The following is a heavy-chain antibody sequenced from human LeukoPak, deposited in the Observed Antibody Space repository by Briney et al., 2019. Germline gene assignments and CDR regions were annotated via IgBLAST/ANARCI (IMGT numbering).Heavy chain of an antibody. CDR2: ISAYNGNT. Sequence: GASVKVSCKASGYTFTSYGISWVRQAPGQGLEWMGWISAYNGNTNYAQKLQGRVTMTTDTSTSTAYMELRSLRSDDTAVYYCAMLMITFGGVIVTDYWGQGTLVTVSS. CDR1: GYTFTSYG. J-gene: IGHJ4*02. D-gene: IGHD3-16*02. V-gene: IGHV1-18*01. CDR3: AMLMITFGGVIVTDY.